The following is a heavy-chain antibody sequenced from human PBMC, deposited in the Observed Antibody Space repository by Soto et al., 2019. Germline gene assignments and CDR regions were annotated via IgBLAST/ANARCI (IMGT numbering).Heavy chain of an antibody. Sequence: PSETLSLTCTVSGVPISTDDCYWTWIRQPPGKGLEWIGYIYYSGSTYYNWSLKSRVTISIDTSKNQFSLNLSSGTAGDTAVYYWGSRKGVDGSHYLDNWGQGTLVTVSS. CDR3: GSRKGVDGSHYLDN. CDR2: IYYSGST. J-gene: IGHJ4*02. CDR1: GVPISTDDCY. V-gene: IGHV4-30-4*01. D-gene: IGHD1-26*01.